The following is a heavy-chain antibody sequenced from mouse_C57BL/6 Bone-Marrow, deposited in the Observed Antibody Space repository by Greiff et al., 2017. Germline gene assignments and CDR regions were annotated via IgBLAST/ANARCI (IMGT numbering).Heavy chain of an antibody. CDR2: IKPSNGGT. V-gene: IGHV1-53*01. CDR1: GYTFTSYW. CDR3: ARSGYYGPFAY. Sequence: QVQLQQPGTELVKPGASVKLSCKASGYTFTSYWMHWVKQRPGQGLEWIGNIKPSNGGTNYNEKFKSKATLTVDKSSSTSYMQLSSLPSEDSAVYYCARSGYYGPFAYWGQGTLVTVSA. J-gene: IGHJ3*01. D-gene: IGHD1-1*01.